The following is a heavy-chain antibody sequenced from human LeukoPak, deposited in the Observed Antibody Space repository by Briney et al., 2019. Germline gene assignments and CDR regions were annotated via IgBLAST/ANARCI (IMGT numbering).Heavy chain of an antibody. CDR3: ARSDSSGYYPLDY. CDR1: GGSISSGGYY. D-gene: IGHD3-22*01. Sequence: PSETLSLTCTVSGGSISSGGYYWSWIRQHPGKGLECIGYIYYSGSTNYNPSLKSRVTISVDTSKNQFSLKLSSVTAADTAVYYCARSDSSGYYPLDYWGQGTLVTVSS. J-gene: IGHJ4*02. V-gene: IGHV4-61*08. CDR2: IYYSGST.